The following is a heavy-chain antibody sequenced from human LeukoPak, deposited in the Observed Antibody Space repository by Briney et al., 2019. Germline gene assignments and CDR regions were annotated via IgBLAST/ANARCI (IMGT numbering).Heavy chain of an antibody. Sequence: SETLSLTCTVSGGSISSNYWSWIRQPSGKGLEWIGRTYTSGTTNYNPSLKSRVTMSVDTSKNQFSLKLSSVTAADTAVYYCARGSWANGFDYWGQGTLVTVSS. CDR3: ARGSWANGFDY. CDR1: GGSISSNY. CDR2: TYTSGTT. V-gene: IGHV4-4*07. D-gene: IGHD2-8*01. J-gene: IGHJ4*02.